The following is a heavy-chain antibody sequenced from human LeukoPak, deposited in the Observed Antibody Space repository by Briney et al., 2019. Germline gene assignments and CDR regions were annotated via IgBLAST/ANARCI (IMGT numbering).Heavy chain of an antibody. J-gene: IGHJ6*03. V-gene: IGHV5-51*01. CDR1: GYSFTSDW. D-gene: IGHD2-8*01. Sequence: GESLKISCKGSGYSFTSDWIGWVRQMPGKGLEWMGIIYPGDSDTRYSPSFQGQVTISADKSISTAYLQWSSLKASGTAMYYCARLQKVYARSYYYMDVWGKGTTVTVSS. CDR3: ARLQKVYARSYYYMDV. CDR2: IYPGDSDT.